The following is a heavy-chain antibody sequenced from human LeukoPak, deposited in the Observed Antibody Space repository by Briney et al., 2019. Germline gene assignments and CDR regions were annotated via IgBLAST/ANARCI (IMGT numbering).Heavy chain of an antibody. CDR3: ARAYYYDSSGYWGSYYYYYGMDV. V-gene: IGHV1-18*01. D-gene: IGHD3-22*01. CDR1: GYTFTSYG. J-gene: IGHJ6*02. CDR2: ISAYNGNT. Sequence: GASVKVSCKASGYTFTSYGISWVRQAPGQGLEWMGWISAYNGNTNCAQKLRGRVTMTTDTSTSTAYMELRSLRSDDTAVYYCARAYYYDSSGYWGSYYYYYGMDVWGQGTTVTVSS.